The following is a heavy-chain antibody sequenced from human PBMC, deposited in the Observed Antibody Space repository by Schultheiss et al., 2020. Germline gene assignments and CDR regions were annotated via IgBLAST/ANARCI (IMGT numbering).Heavy chain of an antibody. V-gene: IGHV3-64*04. Sequence: GGSLRLSCSASGFTFSSYAMHWVRQAPGKGLEYVSAISSDGSSTSYADSVKGRFTISRDNAKNTLYLQMNSLRAEDTAVYYCARVDFWSGYDYWGQGTLVTVSS. CDR2: ISSDGSST. CDR3: ARVDFWSGYDY. J-gene: IGHJ4*02. D-gene: IGHD3-3*01. CDR1: GFTFSSYA.